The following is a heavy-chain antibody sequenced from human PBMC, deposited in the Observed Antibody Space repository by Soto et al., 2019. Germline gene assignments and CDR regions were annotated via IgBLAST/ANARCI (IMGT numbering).Heavy chain of an antibody. D-gene: IGHD3-16*01. CDR1: GGSFSGYY. V-gene: IGHV4-34*01. CDR3: ARSLITPVPAAD. J-gene: IGHJ4*02. Sequence: SSETLSLSCAVYGGSFSGYYWSWFRQPPGKGLEWIGEINHSGSTNYNPSLKSRVTISVDTSKNQFSLKLSSVTAADTAVYYCARSLITPVPAADWGQGTLVTVSS. CDR2: INHSGST.